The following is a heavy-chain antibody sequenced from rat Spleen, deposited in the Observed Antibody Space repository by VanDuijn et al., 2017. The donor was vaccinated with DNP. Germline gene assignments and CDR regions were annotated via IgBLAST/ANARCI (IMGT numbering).Heavy chain of an antibody. V-gene: IGHV5-25*01. CDR1: GFTFSDYW. D-gene: IGHD5-1*01. CDR3: VRELGAGAY. J-gene: IGHJ3*01. Sequence: EVQLVATGGGLVQPGRSLKLSCVASGFTFSDYWISWVRQAPRKGLGWVGCITSNGDNTFYRDSVKGRFTVSRDNAKSTLYLQMDSLRSDDTATYYCVRELGAGAYWGQGTLVTVSS. CDR2: ITSNGDNT.